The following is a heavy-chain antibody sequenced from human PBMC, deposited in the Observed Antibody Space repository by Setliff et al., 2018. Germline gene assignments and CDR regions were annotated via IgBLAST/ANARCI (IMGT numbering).Heavy chain of an antibody. CDR3: TRGRSSWFDY. CDR2: SGSSVTSI. V-gene: IGHV3-48*01. J-gene: IGHJ4*02. CDR1: GFTFASYG. Sequence: GGSLRLSCAVSGFTFASYGMNWVRQAPGKGLEWVSYSGSSVTSIYYADSVKGRFTISRDTVKDSLYLQMNSLRVEDTAVYYCTRGRSSWFDYWGQGTVVTVSS.